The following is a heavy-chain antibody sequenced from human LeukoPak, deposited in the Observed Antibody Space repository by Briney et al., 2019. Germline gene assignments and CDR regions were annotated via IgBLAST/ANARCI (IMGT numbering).Heavy chain of an antibody. Sequence: PGESLRLSCAASGFTFNRYAIHWVRQAPGQGPEWVAVMSYDGAKKYYADSVKGRFTISRDNSKNTLYLQMNSLRAEDTAVYYCAKDLRIVLRYFDNWFDPWGQGTLVTVSS. CDR3: AKDLRIVLRYFDNWFDP. CDR1: GFTFNRYA. D-gene: IGHD3-9*01. CDR2: MSYDGAKK. J-gene: IGHJ5*02. V-gene: IGHV3-30*07.